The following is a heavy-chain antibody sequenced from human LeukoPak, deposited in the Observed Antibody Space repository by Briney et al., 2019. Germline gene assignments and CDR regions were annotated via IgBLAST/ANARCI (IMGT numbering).Heavy chain of an antibody. J-gene: IGHJ5*02. D-gene: IGHD2-2*01. CDR2: INHSGST. V-gene: IGHV4-34*01. Sequence: PSETLSLTCAVYGGSFSGYYWSWIRQPPGKGLEWIGEINHSGSTNYNPSLKSRVTISVDTSKNQFSLKLSSVTAADTAVYYCARLGGMLVPAAMGWFDPWGQGTLVTVSS. CDR3: ARLGGMLVPAAMGWFDP. CDR1: GGSFSGYY.